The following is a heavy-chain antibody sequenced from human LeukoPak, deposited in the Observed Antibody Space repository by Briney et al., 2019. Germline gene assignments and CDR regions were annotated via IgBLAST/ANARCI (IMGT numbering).Heavy chain of an antibody. V-gene: IGHV3-9*01. CDR3: AKVYSGSYYDAFDI. CDR2: ISWNSGSI. Sequence: GGSLGLSCAASGFTFDDYAMHWVRQAPGKGLEWVSGISWNSGSIGYADSVKGRFTISRDNAKNSLYLQMNSLRAEDTALYYCAKVYSGSYYDAFDIWGQGTMVTVSS. CDR1: GFTFDDYA. J-gene: IGHJ3*02. D-gene: IGHD1-26*01.